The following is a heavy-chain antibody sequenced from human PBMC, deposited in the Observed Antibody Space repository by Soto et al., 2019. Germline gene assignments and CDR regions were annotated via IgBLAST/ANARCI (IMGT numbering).Heavy chain of an antibody. CDR2: ISAYNGNT. CDR3: ARDHHYSKDYYYYMDV. D-gene: IGHD4-4*01. Sequence: ASVKVSCKASGYTFTSYGISWVRQAPGQGLEWMGWISAYNGNTNYAQKLQGRVTMTTDTSTSTAYMELRSLRSDDTAVYYCARDHHYSKDYYYYMDVWGKGTTVTVSS. CDR1: GYTFTSYG. V-gene: IGHV1-18*01. J-gene: IGHJ6*03.